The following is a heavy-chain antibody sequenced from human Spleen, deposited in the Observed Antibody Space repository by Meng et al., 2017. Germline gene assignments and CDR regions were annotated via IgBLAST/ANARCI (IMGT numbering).Heavy chain of an antibody. CDR3: ARGSVGATKSRPLVDY. CDR1: GFIFSDYY. CDR2: VGNSGGNI. J-gene: IGHJ4*02. V-gene: IGHV3-11*04. D-gene: IGHD1-26*01. Sequence: GESLKISCAASGFIFSDYYMSWIRQAPGKGPEWISNVGNSGGNIYYADSVKGRFTISRDNAKNSMYLQMKGLRADDTAVYYCARGSVGATKSRPLVDYWGQGTLVTVSS.